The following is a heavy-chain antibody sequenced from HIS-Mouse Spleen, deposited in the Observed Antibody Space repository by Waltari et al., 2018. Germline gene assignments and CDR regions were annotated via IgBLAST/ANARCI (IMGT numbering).Heavy chain of an antibody. CDR2: INHSGST. CDR1: SFSGYY. Sequence: SFSGYYWSWIRQPPGKGLEWIGEINHSGSTNYNPSLKSRVTISVDTSKNQFSLKLSSVTAADTAVYYCARFSANLDYWGQGTLVTVSS. J-gene: IGHJ4*02. D-gene: IGHD6-25*01. V-gene: IGHV4-34*01. CDR3: ARFSANLDY.